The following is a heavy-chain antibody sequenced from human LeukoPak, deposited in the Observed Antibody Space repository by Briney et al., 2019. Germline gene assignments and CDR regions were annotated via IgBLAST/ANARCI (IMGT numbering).Heavy chain of an antibody. CDR2: INPLSGDT. Sequence: ASVKVSCKASGYTFTGYYMHWVRQAPGQGLEWMGWINPLSGDTSYAQKFQGRVTLTRDTSISTAFLELSSLRSDDTALYYCATADSSTLFDYWGQGTLVTVSS. D-gene: IGHD6-13*01. CDR1: GYTFTGYY. V-gene: IGHV1-2*02. J-gene: IGHJ4*02. CDR3: ATADSSTLFDY.